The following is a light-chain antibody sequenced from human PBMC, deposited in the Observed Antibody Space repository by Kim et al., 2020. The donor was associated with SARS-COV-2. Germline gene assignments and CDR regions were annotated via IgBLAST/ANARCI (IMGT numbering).Light chain of an antibody. V-gene: IGKV1-5*01. CDR2: DAS. CDR1: QSIGGW. Sequence: ASVGDGVPIPCRASQSIGGWLAWYQQKPGKAPKLLIYDASSVESGVPSRFSGSGSGTEFTLTISSLQPDDSATYYCQHHSTYPITFGQGTRLEIK. J-gene: IGKJ5*01. CDR3: QHHSTYPIT.